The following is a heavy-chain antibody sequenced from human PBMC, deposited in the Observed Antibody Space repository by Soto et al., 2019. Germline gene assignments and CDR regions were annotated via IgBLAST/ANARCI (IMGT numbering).Heavy chain of an antibody. J-gene: IGHJ6*02. D-gene: IGHD3-22*01. CDR1: GGSISSGGYY. Sequence: QVQLQESGPGLVKPSQTLSLTCTVSGGSISSGGYYWSWIRQHPGKGLEWIGYIYYSGSTYYNPSLKSRVTISVDTSKNQFSLKLSSVTAADTAVYYCARDGYYDSGVEIKYGMDVWGQGTTVTVSS. CDR3: ARDGYYDSGVEIKYGMDV. CDR2: IYYSGST. V-gene: IGHV4-31*03.